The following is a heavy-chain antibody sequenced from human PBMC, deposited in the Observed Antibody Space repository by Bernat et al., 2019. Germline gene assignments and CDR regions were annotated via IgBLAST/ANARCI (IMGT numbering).Heavy chain of an antibody. V-gene: IGHV1-3*01. CDR2: INAGNGNT. CDR1: GYTFTSYA. J-gene: IGHJ4*02. CDR3: ARDFGGRGVRGPFDY. Sequence: QVQLVQSGAEVKKPGASVKVSCKASGYTFTSYAMHWVRQAPGQRLEWMGWINAGNGNTKYSQKFQGRVTITRDTSASTAYMELSSLRSEDTAVYYCARDFGGRGVRGPFDYWGQGTPVTVSS. D-gene: IGHD3-10*01.